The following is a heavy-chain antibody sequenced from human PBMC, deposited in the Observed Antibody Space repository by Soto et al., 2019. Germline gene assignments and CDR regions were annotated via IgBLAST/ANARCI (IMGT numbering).Heavy chain of an antibody. D-gene: IGHD3-22*01. Sequence: EVQLVQSGAEVKKPGESLRISCKGSGYSFTSYWISWVRQMPGKGLEWMGRIDTSDSYTNYNPSFQGHVSISGDKSISTAYLQWSSLKASDTAMYYCARQGTYSYDSGGHWHFDLWGRGTLVTVSS. V-gene: IGHV5-10-1*03. CDR2: IDTSDSYT. J-gene: IGHJ2*01. CDR3: ARQGTYSYDSGGHWHFDL. CDR1: GYSFTSYW.